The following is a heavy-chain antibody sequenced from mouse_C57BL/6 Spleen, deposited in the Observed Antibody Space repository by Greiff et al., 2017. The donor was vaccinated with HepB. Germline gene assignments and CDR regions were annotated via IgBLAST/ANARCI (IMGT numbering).Heavy chain of an antibody. D-gene: IGHD2-12*01. CDR1: GYTFTSYG. Sequence: QVQLQQSGAELARPGASVKLSCKASGYTFTSYGISWVKQRTGQGLEWIGEIYPRSGNTYYNEKFKGKATLTADKSSSTAYMELRSLTSEDSVVYVCARSDYSRYFDVWGTGTTVTVSS. CDR2: IYPRSGNT. J-gene: IGHJ1*03. V-gene: IGHV1-81*01. CDR3: ARSDYSRYFDV.